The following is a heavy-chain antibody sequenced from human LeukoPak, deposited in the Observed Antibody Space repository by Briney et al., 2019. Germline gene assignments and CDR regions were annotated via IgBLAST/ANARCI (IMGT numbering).Heavy chain of an antibody. Sequence: GGSLRLSCAASGFTFSDYYMSWIRQAPGKGLEWVSYISSSGSTIYYADSVKGRFTISRDNAKNSLYLQMNSLRAEDTAVHYCASGLRYFDWLFDSWGQGTLVTVSS. CDR1: GFTFSDYY. D-gene: IGHD3-9*01. CDR2: ISSSGSTI. J-gene: IGHJ4*02. V-gene: IGHV3-11*01. CDR3: ASGLRYFDWLFDS.